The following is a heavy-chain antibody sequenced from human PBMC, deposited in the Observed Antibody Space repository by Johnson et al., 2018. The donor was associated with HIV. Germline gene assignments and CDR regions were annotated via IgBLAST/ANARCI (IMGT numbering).Heavy chain of an antibody. CDR1: GFTFTNSG. CDR3: AKDMRLGELYPDASDI. CDR2: IRYDDTNK. J-gene: IGHJ3*02. D-gene: IGHD3-16*01. V-gene: IGHV3-30*02. Sequence: HVQLAESGGGAVQPGRSLRLSCAASGFTFTNSGMHSVRQAPGKGLDCVSFIRYDDTNKYYADSVKSRFTISRDNSKDTLYLQMNSLRAEDTAVYHCAKDMRLGELYPDASDIWGQGTLVTVSS.